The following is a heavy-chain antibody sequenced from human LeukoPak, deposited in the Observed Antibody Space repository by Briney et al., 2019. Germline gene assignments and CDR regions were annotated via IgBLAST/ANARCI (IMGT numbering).Heavy chain of an antibody. V-gene: IGHV3-23*01. J-gene: IGHJ5*02. D-gene: IGHD6-13*01. CDR1: GFTFSSYA. CDR2: ISGSGGST. CDR3: AKSAIAAAANWFDA. Sequence: GGSLRLSWAASGFTFSSYAMSWVRQAPGKGLEWVSAISGSGGSTYYADSVKGRLTISRDNSKNTLYLQMNSLRGEDTAVYYCAKSAIAAAANWFDAWGKGTLVTVSS.